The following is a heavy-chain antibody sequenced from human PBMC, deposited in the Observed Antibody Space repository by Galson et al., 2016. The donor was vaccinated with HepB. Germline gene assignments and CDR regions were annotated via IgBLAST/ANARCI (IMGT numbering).Heavy chain of an antibody. V-gene: IGHV3-74*01. D-gene: IGHD1-14*01. J-gene: IGHJ4*02. CDR1: GFTFSNYW. CDR3: ARDLLCGGRIDY. CDR2: ITIDRSNT. Sequence: SLRLSCAASGFTFSNYWMHWVRQAPGKGLGWVSRITIDRSNTTYADSVKGRFTISRDNAQNTLYLQMNSLRAEDTAVYYCARDLLCGGRIDYWGQGTLVTVSS.